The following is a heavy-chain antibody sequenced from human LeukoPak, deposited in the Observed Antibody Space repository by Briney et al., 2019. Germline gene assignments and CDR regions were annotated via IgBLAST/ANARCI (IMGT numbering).Heavy chain of an antibody. CDR2: IGGSGATI. V-gene: IGHV3-11*01. D-gene: IGHD3-3*01. CDR3: AKRAFWSGYYPFDY. CDR1: GFTFSDYY. Sequence: GGSLRLSCAASGFTFSDYYMSWIRQAPGKGLEWVSYIGGSGATIYYADSVKGRFTISRDNAKNTLYLQMNSLRAEDTAVYYCAKRAFWSGYYPFDYWGQGTLVTVSS. J-gene: IGHJ4*02.